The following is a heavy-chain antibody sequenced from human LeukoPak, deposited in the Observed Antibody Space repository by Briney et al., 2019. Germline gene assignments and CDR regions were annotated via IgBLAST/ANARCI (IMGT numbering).Heavy chain of an antibody. J-gene: IGHJ4*02. V-gene: IGHV3-33*01. CDR3: ARDIDGSRFDY. D-gene: IGHD6-25*01. CDR1: GFTFSSYG. Sequence: PGGSLRLSCAASGFTFSSYGMHWVRQAPGKGLEWVAVIWYDGSNKYYADSVKGRFTISRDNSKNTLYLQMNSLRAEDTAVYYCARDIDGSRFDYWGQGTLDTVSS. CDR2: IWYDGSNK.